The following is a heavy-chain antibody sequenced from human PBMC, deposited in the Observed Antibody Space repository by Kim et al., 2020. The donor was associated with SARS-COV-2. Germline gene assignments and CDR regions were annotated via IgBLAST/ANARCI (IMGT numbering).Heavy chain of an antibody. V-gene: IGHV1-2*02. J-gene: IGHJ4*02. Sequence: YAQKFQGRVTMTRDTSISTAYMELSRLRSDHTAVYYCARVLSTTGTKYDYWGQGTLVTISS. D-gene: IGHD1-1*01. CDR3: ARVLSTTGTKYDY.